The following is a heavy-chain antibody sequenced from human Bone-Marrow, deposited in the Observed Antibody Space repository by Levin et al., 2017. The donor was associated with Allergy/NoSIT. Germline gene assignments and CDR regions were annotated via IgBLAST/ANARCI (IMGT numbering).Heavy chain of an antibody. V-gene: IGHV3-74*03. CDR3: VRGGLYETLDY. D-gene: IGHD3-16*01. CDR2: IDNDGSIT. CDR1: GFPFSTYW. Sequence: HPGGSLRLSCVASGFPFSTYWMDWVRQAPGKGLVWVSHIDNDGSITTYADSVKGRFTISRDNAKNTLFLRMNSLTVEDTAVYYCVRGGLYETLDYWGQGALVTVSS. J-gene: IGHJ4*02.